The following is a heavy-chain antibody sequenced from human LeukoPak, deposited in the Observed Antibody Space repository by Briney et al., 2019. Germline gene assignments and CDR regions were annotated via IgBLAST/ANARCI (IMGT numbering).Heavy chain of an antibody. CDR1: GGSISSSSYY. CDR3: ARGLGLPQFDY. J-gene: IGHJ4*02. V-gene: IGHV4-39*07. Sequence: PSETLSLTCTVSGGSISSSSYYWGWIRQPPGKGLEWIGSIYYSGSTYYNPSLKSRVTISVDTSKNQFSLKLSSVTAADTAVYYCARGLGLPQFDYWGQGTLVTVSS. D-gene: IGHD2/OR15-2a*01. CDR2: IYYSGST.